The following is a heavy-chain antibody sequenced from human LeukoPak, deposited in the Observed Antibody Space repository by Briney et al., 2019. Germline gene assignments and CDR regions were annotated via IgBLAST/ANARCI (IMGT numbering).Heavy chain of an antibody. J-gene: IGHJ5*02. CDR2: IDHIGRT. CDR1: GESFRGYY. CDR3: ARVDGSCSGGSCPSGNWFDP. V-gene: IGHV4-34*01. Sequence: SETLSLTCAVYGESFRGYYWTWIRQTPGKGLEWIGEIDHIGRTTYNPSLKSRVIISVDTSKNQFSLKLNSVTAADTAVYYCARVDGSCSGGSCPSGNWFDPWGQGTLVTVSS. D-gene: IGHD2-15*01.